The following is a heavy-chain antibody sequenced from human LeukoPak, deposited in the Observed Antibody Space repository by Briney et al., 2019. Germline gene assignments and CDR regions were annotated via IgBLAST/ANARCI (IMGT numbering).Heavy chain of an antibody. Sequence: PSQTLSLTCAVSGGSISSGGYSWSWIRQPPGKGLEWIGYIYHSGSTYYNPSLKSRVTISVDRSKNQFSLKLSSVTAADTAVYYCARVCCDYMVRGVRFDYWGQGTLVTVSS. CDR3: ARVCCDYMVRGVRFDY. J-gene: IGHJ4*02. CDR1: GGSISSGGYS. CDR2: IYHSGST. V-gene: IGHV4-30-2*01. D-gene: IGHD3-10*01.